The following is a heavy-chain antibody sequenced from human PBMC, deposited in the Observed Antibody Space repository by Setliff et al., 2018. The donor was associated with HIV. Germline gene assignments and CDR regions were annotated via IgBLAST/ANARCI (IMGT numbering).Heavy chain of an antibody. CDR2: FDPEDVET. Sequence: ASVKVSCKVSGHTLTELSMHWVRQAPGKGLEWMGGFDPEDVETIYAQKFQGRVTMTEDTSTDTAYMELNSLRSEDTAMYYCATVRAYYYDSSGQEYFQHWGQGTLVTVSS. CDR1: GHTLTELS. V-gene: IGHV1-24*01. D-gene: IGHD3-22*01. CDR3: ATVRAYYYDSSGQEYFQH. J-gene: IGHJ1*01.